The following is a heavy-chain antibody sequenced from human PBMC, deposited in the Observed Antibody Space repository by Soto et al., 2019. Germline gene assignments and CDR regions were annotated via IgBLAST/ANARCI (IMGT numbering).Heavy chain of an antibody. CDR3: ATFRAGLGSQTDS. CDR2: VCVSGATT. CDR1: GFTFSSYA. V-gene: IGHV3-23*01. J-gene: IGHJ4*02. Sequence: EVQLLESGGNLVQPGGSLRLSCAASGFTFSSYAMSWVRQAPGKGLEWVSTVCVSGATTYYTDSVKGRFTISRDNSNNTLFLQMHSLRAEDTAIYYCATFRAGLGSQTDSWGQGTLVTVSS. D-gene: IGHD3-10*01.